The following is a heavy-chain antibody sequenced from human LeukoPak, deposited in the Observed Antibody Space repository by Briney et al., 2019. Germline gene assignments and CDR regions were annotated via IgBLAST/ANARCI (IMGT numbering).Heavy chain of an antibody. CDR3: ARELYGDYGADY. D-gene: IGHD4-17*01. V-gene: IGHV3-74*01. CDR1: GFSFSDHW. Sequence: GGSLRLSCAASGFSFSDHWMHRVRQAPGKGLEWVSRVSSDGSRTYYSDSVEGRFTISRDNAKKALYLQLNSLRAEDTAVYYCARELYGDYGADYWGQGTLVTVSS. CDR2: VSSDGSRT. J-gene: IGHJ4*02.